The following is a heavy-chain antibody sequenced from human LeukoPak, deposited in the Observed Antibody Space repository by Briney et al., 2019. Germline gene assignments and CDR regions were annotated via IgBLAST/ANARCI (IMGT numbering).Heavy chain of an antibody. V-gene: IGHV4-59*08. J-gene: IGHJ4*02. Sequence: SETLSLTCTVSGGSISYYWSWIRQPPGKGLEWVGYIYYGGSTNYNPSLKSRVTMSVDTSKNQFSLKLSSVTAADTAVYYCARHEDSSSWSPFDYWGQGTLVTVSS. CDR1: GGSISYY. D-gene: IGHD6-13*01. CDR3: ARHEDSSSWSPFDY. CDR2: IYYGGST.